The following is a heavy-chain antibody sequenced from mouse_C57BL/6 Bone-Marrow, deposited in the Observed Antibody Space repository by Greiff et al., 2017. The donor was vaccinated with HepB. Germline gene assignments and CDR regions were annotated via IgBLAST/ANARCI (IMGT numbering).Heavy chain of an antibody. D-gene: IGHD1-1*01. V-gene: IGHV5-16*01. CDR3: AREDYYGFYFDY. CDR1: GFTFSDYY. J-gene: IGHJ2*01. Sequence: EVNVVESEGGLVQPGSSMKLSCTASGFTFSDYYMAWVRQVPEKGLEWVANINYDGSSTYYLDSLKSRFIISRDNAKNILYLQMSSLKSEDTATYYCAREDYYGFYFDYWGQGTTLTVSS. CDR2: INYDGSST.